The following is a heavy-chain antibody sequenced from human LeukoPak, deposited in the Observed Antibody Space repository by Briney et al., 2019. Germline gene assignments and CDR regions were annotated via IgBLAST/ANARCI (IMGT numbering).Heavy chain of an antibody. Sequence: GGSLRLSCAASGFTVSSNYMSWVRQAPGKGLEWVSVIYSGGSTYYADSVKGRFTISRDNSKNTLYLQMNSLRAEDTAVYYCAGSYSGSYSFDYWGQGNLVTVSS. CDR1: GFTVSSNY. CDR2: IYSGGST. J-gene: IGHJ4*02. D-gene: IGHD1-26*01. CDR3: AGSYSGSYSFDY. V-gene: IGHV3-53*01.